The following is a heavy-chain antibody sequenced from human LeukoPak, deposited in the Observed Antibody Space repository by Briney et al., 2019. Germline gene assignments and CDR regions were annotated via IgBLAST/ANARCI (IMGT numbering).Heavy chain of an antibody. CDR3: ARGLAGERWLQLMGFDY. CDR1: GFTFSDYY. V-gene: IGHV3-11*04. Sequence: PGGSLRLSCAASGFTFSDYYMSWIRQAPGKGLEWVSNISSSGSTIYYADSVKGRFTISRDNAKNSLYLQMNSLRVEDTAVYYCARGLAGERWLQLMGFDYWGQGTLVTVSS. J-gene: IGHJ4*02. D-gene: IGHD5-24*01. CDR2: ISSSGSTI.